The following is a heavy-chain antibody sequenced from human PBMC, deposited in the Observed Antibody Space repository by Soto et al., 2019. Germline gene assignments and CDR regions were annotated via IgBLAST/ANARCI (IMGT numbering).Heavy chain of an antibody. J-gene: IGHJ4*02. V-gene: IGHV3-33*01. CDR1: GFIFSNDG. D-gene: IGHD6-19*01. Sequence: QVQLVESGGSVVQPGRSLRLSCAASGFIFSNDGMNWVRQAPGKGPEWVAVIWYDGSKTYYGDSVKGRFTISRDNPKNNLYLQLNSVRAEDTAVYYCARDTKATGWSLDYWGQGALVTVSS. CDR3: ARDTKATGWSLDY. CDR2: IWYDGSKT.